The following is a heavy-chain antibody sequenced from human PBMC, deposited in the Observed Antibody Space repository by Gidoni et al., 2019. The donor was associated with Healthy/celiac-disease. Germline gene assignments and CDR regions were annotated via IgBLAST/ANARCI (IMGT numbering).Heavy chain of an antibody. CDR3: ARETFLYDSSGYYYYFDY. Sequence: QVQLVQSGAEVKKPGSSVKVSCKASGGTFSSYALSWVRQAPGQGLEWMGGIIPIFGTANYAQKFQGRVTITADESTSTAYMELSSLRSEDTAVYYCARETFLYDSSGYYYYFDYWGQGTLVTVSS. V-gene: IGHV1-69*01. D-gene: IGHD3-22*01. CDR2: IIPIFGTA. CDR1: GGTFSSYA. J-gene: IGHJ4*02.